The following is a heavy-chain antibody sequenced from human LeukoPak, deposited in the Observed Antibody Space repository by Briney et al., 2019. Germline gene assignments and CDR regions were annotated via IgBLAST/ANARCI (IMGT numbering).Heavy chain of an antibody. CDR1: CGSISSYY. V-gene: IGHV4-59*01. Sequence: SETLSLTCTVSCGSISSYYWSWIRQPPGKGLEWIGYIYYSGSTNYNPSLKSRVTISVDTSKNQFSLKLSSVTAADTAVYYCARTTVVAATPPLRAEFDYWGQGTLVTVSS. J-gene: IGHJ4*02. CDR3: ARTTVVAATPPLRAEFDY. D-gene: IGHD2-15*01. CDR2: IYYSGST.